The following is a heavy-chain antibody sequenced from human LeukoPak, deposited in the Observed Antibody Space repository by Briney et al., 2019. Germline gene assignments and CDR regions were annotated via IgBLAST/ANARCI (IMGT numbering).Heavy chain of an antibody. CDR3: ARDRGTYYDY. CDR2: INPNSGDT. D-gene: IGHD3-10*01. V-gene: IGHV1-2*02. Sequence: ASVKVSCGASGYTFSGYYIHWVRQAPGLGLEWMGWINPNSGDTKYAQKFQGRVTMTRDTSITTAYMELNGLRSDDTAVYYCARDRGTYYDYWGQGTLVTVSS. CDR1: GYTFSGYY. J-gene: IGHJ4*02.